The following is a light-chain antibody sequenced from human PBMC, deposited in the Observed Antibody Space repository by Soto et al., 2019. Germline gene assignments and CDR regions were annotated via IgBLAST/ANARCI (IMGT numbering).Light chain of an antibody. CDR2: DAS. Sequence: EIVLTQSPATLSLSPGEGATLSCRASQSVTSYLAWYQQKPGQAPRLLIYDASNRATGIPARFSGSGSGTHFTLTISRPEPGDFAVYYCQQSYSTLRTFGQGTKVDIK. CDR3: QQSYSTLRT. J-gene: IGKJ1*01. V-gene: IGKV3-11*01. CDR1: QSVTSY.